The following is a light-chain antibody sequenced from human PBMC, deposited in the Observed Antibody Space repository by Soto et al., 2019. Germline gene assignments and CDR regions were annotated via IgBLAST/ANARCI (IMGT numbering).Light chain of an antibody. J-gene: IGLJ2*01. CDR3: QARDSSTARV. CDR2: QDN. V-gene: IGLV3-1*01. Sequence: SYELTQPPSVSVSPGQTASITCSGDKLGDRYASWFQQKPGQSPVMVIFQDNKRPSGIPERFSGSNSGNTATLTISGTQAMDEADYYCQARDSSTARVFGGGTQLTVL. CDR1: KLGDRY.